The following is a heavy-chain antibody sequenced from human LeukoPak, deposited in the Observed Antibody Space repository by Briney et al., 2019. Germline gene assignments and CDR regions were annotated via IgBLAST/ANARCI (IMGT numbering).Heavy chain of an antibody. Sequence: GGSLRLSCSASGFIFRHYAVNWVRQSPGKGLEWVSGISGSGDSTYYADSVKGRVTVSRDNAKNSLFLQMNSLRAEDTAVYYCARDLGQYYDTSDNWFDPWGQGTLVTVSS. D-gene: IGHD3-22*01. CDR1: GFIFRHYA. J-gene: IGHJ5*02. CDR2: ISGSGDST. V-gene: IGHV3-23*01. CDR3: ARDLGQYYDTSDNWFDP.